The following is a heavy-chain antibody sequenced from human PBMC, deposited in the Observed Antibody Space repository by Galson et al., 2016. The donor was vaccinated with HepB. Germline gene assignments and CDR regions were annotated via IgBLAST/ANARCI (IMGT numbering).Heavy chain of an antibody. J-gene: IGHJ5*02. CDR1: GYTFTSHT. Sequence: SVKVSCKASGYTFTSHTLSWVRQAPGQGLEWMAWISVNNGNTYSAQKFQGRVTLTRDTSTTTAYMDLRSLRPDDTAVYFCARGGVGMTAANYDLWGQGTLITVSS. CDR3: ARGGVGMTAANYDL. CDR2: ISVNNGNT. D-gene: IGHD6-13*01. V-gene: IGHV1-18*04.